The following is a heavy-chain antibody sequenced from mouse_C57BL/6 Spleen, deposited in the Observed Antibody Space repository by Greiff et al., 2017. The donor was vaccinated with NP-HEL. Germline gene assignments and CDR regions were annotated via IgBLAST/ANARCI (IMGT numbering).Heavy chain of an antibody. J-gene: IGHJ4*01. Sequence: QVQLKQPGAELVKPGASVKLSCKASGYTFTSYWMHWVKQRPGQGLEWIGMIHPNSGSTNYNEKFKSKATLTVDKSSSTAYMQLSSLTSEDAAVYYCARGDILNAMDYWGQGTSVTVAS. CDR1: GYTFTSYW. V-gene: IGHV1-64*01. CDR3: ARGDILNAMDY. CDR2: IHPNSGST.